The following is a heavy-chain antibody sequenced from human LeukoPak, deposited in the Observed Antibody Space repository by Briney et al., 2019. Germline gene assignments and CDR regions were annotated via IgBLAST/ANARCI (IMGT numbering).Heavy chain of an antibody. CDR2: INHSGST. J-gene: IGHJ6*03. V-gene: IGHV4-34*01. Sequence: SETLSLTCAVYGGSFSGYYWSWIRQPPGKGLEWIGEINHSGSTNYNPSLKSRVTISVDTSKNQFSLKLSSVTAADTAVYYCARVIVVVPAAIFGYYYYYMDVWDKGTTVTVSS. CDR3: ARVIVVVPAAIFGYYYYYMDV. D-gene: IGHD2-2*02. CDR1: GGSFSGYY.